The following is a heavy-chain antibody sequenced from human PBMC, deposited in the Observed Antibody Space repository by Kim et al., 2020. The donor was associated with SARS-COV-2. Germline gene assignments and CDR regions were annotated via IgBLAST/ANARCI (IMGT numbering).Heavy chain of an antibody. Sequence: ASVKVSCKASGYNFITYGISWVRQTPGKGLQWMGYISAYNGNTVYVEKFQGRVTMTTDTATSTAYMELRSLRSDDSAVYYCARDRRDYIDFWGQGTLVTVSS. J-gene: IGHJ4*02. CDR2: ISAYNGNT. V-gene: IGHV1-18*01. CDR1: GYNFITYG. CDR3: ARDRRDYIDF.